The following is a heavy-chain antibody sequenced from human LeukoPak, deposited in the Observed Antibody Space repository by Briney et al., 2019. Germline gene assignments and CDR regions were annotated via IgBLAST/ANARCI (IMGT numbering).Heavy chain of an antibody. J-gene: IGHJ6*02. V-gene: IGHV3-66*03. CDR2: IYSNGVT. D-gene: IGHD5-18*01. CDR3: AKDPQLWYYYYYYGMDV. CDR1: GFTVSNNY. Sequence: GGSLRLSCAASGFTVSNNYMIWVRQAPGKGLEWVSLIYSNGVTNYADSVKGRFTISRDNSKNTLYLQMNSLRAEDTAVYYCAKDPQLWYYYYYYGMDVWGQGTTVTVSS.